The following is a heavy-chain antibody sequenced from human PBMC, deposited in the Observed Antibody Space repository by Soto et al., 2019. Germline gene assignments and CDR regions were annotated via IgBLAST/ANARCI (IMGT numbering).Heavy chain of an antibody. V-gene: IGHV4-30-4*02. D-gene: IGHD4-17*01. J-gene: IGHJ4*02. CDR3: ARDPAGDYGH. CDR1: GGTINSGDYF. Sequence: SETLSLTCSVSGGTINSGDYFWSWIRQPPGKGLEWIGSIFYTGSTYYSPSLKSRASMSVDTSKNLFSLTLRSVHTADTAIYFCARDPAGDYGHWGRGTLVTVSS. CDR2: IFYTGST.